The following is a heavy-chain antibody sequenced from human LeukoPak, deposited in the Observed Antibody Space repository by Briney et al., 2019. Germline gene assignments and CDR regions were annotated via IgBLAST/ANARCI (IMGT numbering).Heavy chain of an antibody. CDR3: ARVDSSGSYYFDY. V-gene: IGHV1-18*01. Sequence: GASVKVSCKASGYTFTSYGISWVRQAPGQGLEWMGWISAYNGNTNYAQKFQGRVTITADKSTSTAYMELSSLRSEDTAVYYCARVDSSGSYYFDYWGQGTLVTVSS. J-gene: IGHJ4*02. D-gene: IGHD3-22*01. CDR1: GYTFTSYG. CDR2: ISAYNGNT.